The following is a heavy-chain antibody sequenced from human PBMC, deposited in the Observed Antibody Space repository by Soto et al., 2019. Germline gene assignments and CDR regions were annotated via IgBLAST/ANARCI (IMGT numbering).Heavy chain of an antibody. CDR3: ASRIAGAG. CDR1: GFVVSSND. V-gene: IGHV3-66*01. J-gene: IGHJ4*02. CDR2: IYSGGST. Sequence: EVQLLQSGGGLVQPGGSLRLSCAASGFVVSSNDMTWVRQAPGKGLEWVSLIYSGGSTHYADSVKGRFTISRDSSKNTMYLKMNSLRAEDTAVYYCASRIAGAGWGQGTLVTVSS. D-gene: IGHD6-19*01.